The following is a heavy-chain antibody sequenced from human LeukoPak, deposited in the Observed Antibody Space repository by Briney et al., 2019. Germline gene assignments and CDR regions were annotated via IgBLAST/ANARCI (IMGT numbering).Heavy chain of an antibody. Sequence: PGGSLRLSCAASGFTFSSYSMNWVRQAPGKGLEWVSYISSSSSTIYYADSVKGRFTISRDNAKNSLYLQTNSLRAEDTAVYYCARSMRTGITMVRGVTDYWGQGTLVTVSS. CDR1: GFTFSSYS. V-gene: IGHV3-48*01. J-gene: IGHJ4*02. D-gene: IGHD3-10*01. CDR2: ISSSSSTI. CDR3: ARSMRTGITMVRGVTDY.